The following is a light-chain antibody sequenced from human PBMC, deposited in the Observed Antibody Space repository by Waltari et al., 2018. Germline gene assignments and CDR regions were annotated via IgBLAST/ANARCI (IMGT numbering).Light chain of an antibody. CDR2: GAS. Sequence: EIVLTQSPGTLSLSPGERATLPCRASQSVSSSYLAWYQQKPGQAPRLLIYGASSRATGIPDRFSGSGSGTDLTLTISRLEPEDFAVYYCQQYGSSPGYTFGQGTKLEIK. CDR1: QSVSSSY. J-gene: IGKJ2*01. V-gene: IGKV3-20*01. CDR3: QQYGSSPGYT.